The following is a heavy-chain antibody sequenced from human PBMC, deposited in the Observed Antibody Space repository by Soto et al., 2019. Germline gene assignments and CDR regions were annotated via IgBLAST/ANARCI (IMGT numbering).Heavy chain of an antibody. D-gene: IGHD3-22*01. J-gene: IGHJ4*02. Sequence: PSESLSLTCTVSGVSISSYYWSWIRQPPGKGLEWIGYIYYSGSTNYNPSLKSRVTISGDTSKNQFSLKLSSVTAADTAVYYGARSRGGYFDYWGQGTLVTVSS. V-gene: IGHV4-59*01. CDR2: IYYSGST. CDR1: GVSISSYY. CDR3: ARSRGGYFDY.